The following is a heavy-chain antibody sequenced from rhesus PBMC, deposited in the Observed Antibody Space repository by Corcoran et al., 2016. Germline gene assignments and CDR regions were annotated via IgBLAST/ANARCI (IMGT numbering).Heavy chain of an antibody. V-gene: IGHV4-147*01. CDR3: ARYSTVAVRYFDY. Sequence: QVQLQESGPGLVKPSETLSLTCAVSGGSITTNSWSWIRKCPGKGLEWIGNIYGGSGSTSYNSSLKSRVTISTETSKTQFSLKLTSVTAADTAVYYCARYSTVAVRYFDYWGQGVLVTVSS. CDR2: IYGGSGST. D-gene: IGHD5-24*01. CDR1: GGSITTNS. J-gene: IGHJ4*01.